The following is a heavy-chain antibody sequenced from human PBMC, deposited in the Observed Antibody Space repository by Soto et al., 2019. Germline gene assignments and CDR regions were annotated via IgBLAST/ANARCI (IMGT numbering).Heavy chain of an antibody. CDR1: GGIFNTYA. Sequence: QMQVVQSGAEVKKPGSSVKVSCKASGGIFNTYAINWVRLVPGQGLEWMGSIIPVFGPRNYLQKFQDRVTFTADKSTSTAYMELSDLRSEDTAIYYCARGPTGTTHFDSWGQGTLVTVSS. D-gene: IGHD1-1*01. V-gene: IGHV1-69*06. J-gene: IGHJ4*02. CDR2: IIPVFGPR. CDR3: ARGPTGTTHFDS.